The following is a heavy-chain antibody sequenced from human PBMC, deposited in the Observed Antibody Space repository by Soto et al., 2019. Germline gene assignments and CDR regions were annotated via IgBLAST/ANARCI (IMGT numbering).Heavy chain of an antibody. CDR3: AGTTSHQWYYMDV. Sequence: PSQTLSLTSVISGDRVSSNRSAWNWIRLSPSRGLECLARTYYRSRWYNDYAVSVRSRITVNPDTSKNQFSLQLTSVTPEDMAVYYCAGTTSHQWYYMDVWGKGTTVTVS. D-gene: IGHD1-7*01. J-gene: IGHJ6*03. CDR1: GDRVSSNRSA. V-gene: IGHV6-1*01. CDR2: TYYRSRWYN.